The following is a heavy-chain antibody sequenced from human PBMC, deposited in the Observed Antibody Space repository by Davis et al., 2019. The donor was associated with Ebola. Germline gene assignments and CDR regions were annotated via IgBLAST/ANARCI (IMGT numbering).Heavy chain of an antibody. CDR1: PYSLTVLA. CDR2: FDPEDGEI. Sequence: ASVKVSCTVSPYSLTVLALQWVRQAPGKGLEWMGGFDPEDGEIVYAQKFQGRVTMTEDSSTDTAYMELSSLRSEDTAVYYCATIRDYIWGKSYFDYWGQGTLVTVSS. V-gene: IGHV1-24*01. J-gene: IGHJ4*02. CDR3: ATIRDYIWGKSYFDY. D-gene: IGHD3-16*01.